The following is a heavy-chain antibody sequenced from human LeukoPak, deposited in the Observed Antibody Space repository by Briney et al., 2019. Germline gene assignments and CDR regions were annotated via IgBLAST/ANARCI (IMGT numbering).Heavy chain of an antibody. Sequence: ESGPTLVNPTQTLTLTCTFSGFSLSSTGVGVGWIRQPPGKALEWLALIYWNDHKRYSPSLKSRLTITKATSKNQVVLTMTNMDPVDTATYYCAHCGVYDLGCDYWGQGTLVTVSS. J-gene: IGHJ4*02. V-gene: IGHV2-5*01. D-gene: IGHD5/OR15-5a*01. CDR2: IYWNDHK. CDR3: AHCGVYDLGCDY. CDR1: GFSLSSTGVG.